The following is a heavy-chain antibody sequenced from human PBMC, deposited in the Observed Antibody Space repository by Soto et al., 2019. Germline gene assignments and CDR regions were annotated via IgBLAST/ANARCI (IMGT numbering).Heavy chain of an antibody. CDR1: GFTVSSNY. CDR3: ASAMGQQLVPYYYYDCMDV. Sequence: GGSLRLSCAASGFTVSSNYMSWVRQAPGKGLEWVSVIYSGCSTYYADSVKGRFTTSSVNSKNTLDLQMNSLRAEDTAVYYCASAMGQQLVPYYYYDCMDVWGKGTTVTVSS. D-gene: IGHD6-13*01. V-gene: IGHV3-66*01. CDR2: IYSGCST. J-gene: IGHJ6*03.